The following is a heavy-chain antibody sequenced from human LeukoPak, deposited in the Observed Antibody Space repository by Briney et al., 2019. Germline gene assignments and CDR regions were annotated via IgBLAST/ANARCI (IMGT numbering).Heavy chain of an antibody. J-gene: IGHJ4*02. CDR3: ARRGSYYDY. Sequence: GGSLRLSCVGSGFTLSTYWMSWVRQAPGKGLEWVANIKEDGSEKYYVDSVKGRFTISRDNARNSVFLQMNSLRAEDTAVYYCARRGSYYDYWGQGTLVTVSS. V-gene: IGHV3-7*01. CDR2: IKEDGSEK. D-gene: IGHD1-26*01. CDR1: GFTLSTYW.